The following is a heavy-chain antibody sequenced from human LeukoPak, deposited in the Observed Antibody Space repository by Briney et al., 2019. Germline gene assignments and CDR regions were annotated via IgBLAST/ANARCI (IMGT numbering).Heavy chain of an antibody. V-gene: IGHV1-18*01. Sequence: ASVKVSCKASGYSFTRHAITWVRLAPGQGLEWMGWISAYNDDTNYAQKLQGRVTMTTDTSTSTAYMELRSLRPDDTAVYYCAGGQWLREYDYWGQGTLVTVSS. J-gene: IGHJ4*02. CDR3: AGGQWLREYDY. D-gene: IGHD6-19*01. CDR1: GYSFTRHA. CDR2: ISAYNDDT.